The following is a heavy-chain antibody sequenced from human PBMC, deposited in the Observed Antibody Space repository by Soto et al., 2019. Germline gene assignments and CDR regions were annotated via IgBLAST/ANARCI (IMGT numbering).Heavy chain of an antibody. V-gene: IGHV3-23*01. CDR2: ISGSGGST. CDR3: AKGSLMVYASSVGHYYGMDV. CDR1: GFTFSSYA. J-gene: IGHJ6*02. D-gene: IGHD2-8*01. Sequence: LRLSCAASGFTFSSYAMSWVCQAPGKGLEWVSAISGSGGSTYYADSVKGRFTISRDNSKNTLYLQMNSLRAEDTAVYYCAKGSLMVYASSVGHYYGMDVWGQGTTVTVSS.